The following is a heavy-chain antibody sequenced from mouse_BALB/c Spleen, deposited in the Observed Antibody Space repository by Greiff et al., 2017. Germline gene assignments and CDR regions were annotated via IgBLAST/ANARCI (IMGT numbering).Heavy chain of an antibody. Sequence: EVQLVESGPGLVKHSQSLSLTCSVTGYSITSGYYWNWIRQFPGNKLEWMGYISYDGSNNYNPSLKNRISITRDTSKNQFFLKLNSVTTEDTATYYCARGTGTVYFDYWGQGTTLTVSS. J-gene: IGHJ2*01. CDR2: ISYDGSN. CDR3: ARGTGTVYFDY. V-gene: IGHV3-6*02. D-gene: IGHD4-1*01. CDR1: GYSITSGYY.